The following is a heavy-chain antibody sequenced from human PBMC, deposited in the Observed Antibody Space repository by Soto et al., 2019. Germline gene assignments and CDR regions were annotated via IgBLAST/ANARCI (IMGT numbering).Heavy chain of an antibody. CDR1: GYTFTGYY. CDR3: AIPDGKGDRSSTSCYTFHYYGMDV. J-gene: IGHJ6*02. D-gene: IGHD2-2*02. Sequence: GASVKVSCKASGYTFTGYYMHWVRQAPGQGLEWMGWINPNSGGTNYAQKFQGRVTITRDTSVSTAYMELSRLRSDDTAVYYCAIPDGKGDRSSTSCYTFHYYGMDVWGQGTTVTVSS. V-gene: IGHV1-2*02. CDR2: INPNSGGT.